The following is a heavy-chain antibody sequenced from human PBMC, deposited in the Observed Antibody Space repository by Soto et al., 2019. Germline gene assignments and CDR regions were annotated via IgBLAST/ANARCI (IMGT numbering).Heavy chain of an antibody. D-gene: IGHD4-17*01. Sequence: TSETLSLTCTVSGGSISSYYWSWIRQPPGKGLEWIGYIYYSGSTNYNPSLKSRVTISVDTSKNQFSLKLSSVTAADTAVYYCATSTVTTRWFDPWGQGTLVT. V-gene: IGHV4-59*08. CDR2: IYYSGST. CDR1: GGSISSYY. CDR3: ATSTVTTRWFDP. J-gene: IGHJ5*02.